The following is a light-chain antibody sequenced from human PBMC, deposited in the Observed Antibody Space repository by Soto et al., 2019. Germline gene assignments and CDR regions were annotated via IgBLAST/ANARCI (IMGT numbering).Light chain of an antibody. Sequence: EIVLTQSPATLSLSPGERATLSCRASQSVSSYLAWYQQKPGQAPRLLIYEASNRATGIPARFSGSGSGTDFTLTISSLEPDDFAVYYCQQRSNWPRTFGQGTKVEIK. CDR3: QQRSNWPRT. CDR2: EAS. J-gene: IGKJ1*01. V-gene: IGKV3-11*01. CDR1: QSVSSY.